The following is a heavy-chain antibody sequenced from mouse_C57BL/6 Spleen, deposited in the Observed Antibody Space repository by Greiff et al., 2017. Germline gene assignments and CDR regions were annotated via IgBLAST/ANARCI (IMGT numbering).Heavy chain of an antibody. V-gene: IGHV5-4*01. Sequence: EVQLVESGGGLVKPGGSLKLSCAASGFTFSSYAMSWVRQTPEKRLEWVATISDGGSYTYYPDNVKGRFTISRDNAKNNLYLQMSHLKSEDTAMYYCARYYDSWFAYWGQGTLVTVSA. CDR3: ARYYDSWFAY. D-gene: IGHD2-4*01. J-gene: IGHJ3*01. CDR2: ISDGGSYT. CDR1: GFTFSSYA.